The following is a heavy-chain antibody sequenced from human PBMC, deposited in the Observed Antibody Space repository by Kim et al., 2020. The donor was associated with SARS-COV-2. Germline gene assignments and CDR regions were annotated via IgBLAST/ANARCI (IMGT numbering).Heavy chain of an antibody. CDR3: ARALGPSSGSYYNPPNGPSGSWFDP. CDR2: INHSGST. J-gene: IGHJ5*02. V-gene: IGHV4-34*01. D-gene: IGHD3-10*01. CDR1: GGSFSGYY. Sequence: SETLSLTCAVYGGSFSGYYWSWIRQPPGKGLEWIGEINHSGSTNYNPSLKSRVTISVDTSKNQFSLKLSSVTAADTAVYYCARALGPSSGSYYNPPNGPSGSWFDPWGQGTLVTVSS.